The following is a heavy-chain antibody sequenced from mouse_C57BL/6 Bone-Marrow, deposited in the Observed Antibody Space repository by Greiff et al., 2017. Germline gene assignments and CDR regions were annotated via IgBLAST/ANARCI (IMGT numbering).Heavy chain of an antibody. CDR2: ISSGGSYT. CDR1: GFTFSSYG. J-gene: IGHJ2*01. D-gene: IGHD2-12*01. CDR3: ATTIDYFDY. Sequence: EVKVVESGGDLVKPGGSLKLSCAASGFTFSSYGMSWVRQTPDKRLEWVATISSGGSYTYYPDSVKGRFTISRDNAKNTLYLQMSSLKSEDTAMYYCATTIDYFDYWGQGTTLTVSS. V-gene: IGHV5-6*01.